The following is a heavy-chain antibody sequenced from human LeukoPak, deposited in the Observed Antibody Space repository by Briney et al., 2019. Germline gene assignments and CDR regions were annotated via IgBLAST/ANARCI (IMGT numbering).Heavy chain of an antibody. CDR3: AKEGDGYH. CDR1: GFTFDDYT. V-gene: IGHV3-43*01. D-gene: IGHD5-24*01. Sequence: PEGSLRLSCAASGFTFDDYTMHWVRQAPGKGLEWVSLISWDGDSTYYADSVKGRFTISRDNSKNSLYLQMNSLRIEDTALYYCAKEGDGYHWGQGTMVTVSS. CDR2: ISWDGDST. J-gene: IGHJ3*01.